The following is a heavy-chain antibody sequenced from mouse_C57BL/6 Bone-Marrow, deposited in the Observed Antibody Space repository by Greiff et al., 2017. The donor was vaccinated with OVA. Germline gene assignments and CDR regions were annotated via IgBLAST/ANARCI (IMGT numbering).Heavy chain of an antibody. CDR2: IDPSDSYT. D-gene: IGHD1-1*02. CDR1: GYTFTSYW. Sequence: QVQLQQPGAELVRPGTSVKLSCKASGYTFTSYWMHWVKQRPGQGLEWIGVIDPSDSYTNYNQQFKGKATLTVDTSSSTAYMQLSSLTSEDSAVYYCAGQDGGYAMDYWGQGTSVTVSS. CDR3: AGQDGGYAMDY. J-gene: IGHJ4*01. V-gene: IGHV1-59*01.